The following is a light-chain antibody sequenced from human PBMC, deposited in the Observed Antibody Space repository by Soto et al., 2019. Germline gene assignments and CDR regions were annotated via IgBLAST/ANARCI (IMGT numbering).Light chain of an antibody. J-gene: IGKJ1*01. CDR2: GAS. CDR3: QQYNNWPPWT. Sequence: MTQSPSSVSASVGDRATLSCWASQPVSDKLAWYQQKPGQAPRLLIYGASARALGIPDRFSGSGSGTEFTLTISSLQSEDFAVYYCQQYNNWPPWTFGQGTKVDIK. CDR1: QPVSDK. V-gene: IGKV3-15*01.